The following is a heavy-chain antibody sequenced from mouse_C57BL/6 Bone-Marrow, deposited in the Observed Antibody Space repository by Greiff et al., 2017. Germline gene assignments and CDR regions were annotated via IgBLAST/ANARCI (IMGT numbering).Heavy chain of an antibody. CDR2: ISSGGSYT. Sequence: EVQVVESGGDLVKPGGSLKLSCAASGFTFSSYGMSWVRQTPDKRLEWVATISSGGSYTYYPDSVKGRFTISRDNAKNTLYLQMSSLKSEDTAMYYCARHDLLLPWYFDVWGTGTTVTVSS. D-gene: IGHD1-1*01. J-gene: IGHJ1*03. CDR3: ARHDLLLPWYFDV. CDR1: GFTFSSYG. V-gene: IGHV5-6*01.